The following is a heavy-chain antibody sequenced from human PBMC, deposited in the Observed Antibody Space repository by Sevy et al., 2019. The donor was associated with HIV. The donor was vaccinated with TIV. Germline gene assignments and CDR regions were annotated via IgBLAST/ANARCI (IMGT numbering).Heavy chain of an antibody. CDR1: GDSISSSTW. V-gene: IGHV4-4*02. CDR3: ARRRYNSPYYFEY. CDR2: TLHSGST. Sequence: SETLSLTCVVSGDSISSSTWWSWVRQPPGKGLEWIGETLHSGSTNYTPSLKSRVTISVDKSKNQFSLKLTSATAADTAVYYCARRRYNSPYYFEYWGQGTLVTVSS. J-gene: IGHJ4*02. D-gene: IGHD3-9*01.